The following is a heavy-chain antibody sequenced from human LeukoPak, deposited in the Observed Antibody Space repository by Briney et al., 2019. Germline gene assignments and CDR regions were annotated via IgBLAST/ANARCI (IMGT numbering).Heavy chain of an antibody. V-gene: IGHV4-34*01. CDR3: ARGLKDIWPGDPSSGFDY. D-gene: IGHD3-9*01. CDR2: INHSGSI. CDR1: GGSFSGYY. Sequence: PSETLSLTCAVSGGSFSGYYWSWIRQPPGKGLEWIGEINHSGSINYNPSLKSRVTISVDTSNNQFSLKLSSVTAADTAVYYCARGLKDIWPGDPSSGFDYWGQGALVTVSS. J-gene: IGHJ4*02.